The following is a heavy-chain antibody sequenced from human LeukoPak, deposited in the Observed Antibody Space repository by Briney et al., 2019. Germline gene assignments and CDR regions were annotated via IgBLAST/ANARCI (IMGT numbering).Heavy chain of an antibody. CDR1: GDSVSSNSAA. J-gene: IGHJ5*02. D-gene: IGHD3-10*01. V-gene: IGHV6-1*01. CDR2: TYYRSKWYN. CDR3: ARGEYYGSGRFYNWFDP. Sequence: SQTLSLTCATSGDSVSSNSAAWDWIRQSPSRGLEWLGRTYYRSKWYNDYAVSVKSRITINPDTSKNQFSLQLNSVTPEDTAVYYCARGEYYGSGRFYNWFDPWGQGTLVTVSS.